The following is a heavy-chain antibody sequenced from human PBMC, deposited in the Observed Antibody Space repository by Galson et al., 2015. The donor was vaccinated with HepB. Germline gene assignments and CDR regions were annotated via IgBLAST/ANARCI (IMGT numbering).Heavy chain of an antibody. J-gene: IGHJ4*02. V-gene: IGHV3-73*01. CDR3: TRLGDLSGYSSS. Sequence: SRRLSCAASGFTFSGPATHWVRQTSGKGLEWVGRIRRQASNYATAYAASLKGRFPISRDDSKNTAYLHMKSLKTEDTAVYYCTRLGDLSGYSSSWGQGTLVTVSS. CDR2: IRRQASNYAT. CDR1: GFTFSGPA. D-gene: IGHD6-13*01.